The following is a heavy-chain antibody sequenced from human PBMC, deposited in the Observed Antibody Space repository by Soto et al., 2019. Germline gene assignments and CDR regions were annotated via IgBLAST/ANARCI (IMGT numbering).Heavy chain of an antibody. CDR2: ISSSSSYI. J-gene: IGHJ4*02. CDR3: AKAILNGYPIRGYFDY. V-gene: IGHV3-21*01. D-gene: IGHD3-9*01. Sequence: GGSLRLSCAASGFTFSSYSMNWVRQAPGKGLEWVSSISSSSSYIYYADSVKGRFTISRDNAKNSLHLHMSSLRVDDTAVYFCAKAILNGYPIRGYFDYWGQGTLVTVYS. CDR1: GFTFSSYS.